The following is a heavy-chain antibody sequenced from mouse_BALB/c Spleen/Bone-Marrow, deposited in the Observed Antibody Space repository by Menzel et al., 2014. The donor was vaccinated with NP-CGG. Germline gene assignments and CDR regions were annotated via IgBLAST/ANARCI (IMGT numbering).Heavy chain of an antibody. Sequence: DVKLQESGGGLVQPGGSLKLSCAPSGFTFSDYYMYWVRQTPEKRLEWVAYISNGGGSTYYPDTVKGRFTISRDNAKNTLYLQMGRPKSEDTAMYCGARRGWYYAMDYWGQGTSVTVSS. CDR2: ISNGGGST. CDR1: GFTFSDYY. CDR3: ARRGWYYAMDY. V-gene: IGHV5-12*01. D-gene: IGHD2-3*01. J-gene: IGHJ4*01.